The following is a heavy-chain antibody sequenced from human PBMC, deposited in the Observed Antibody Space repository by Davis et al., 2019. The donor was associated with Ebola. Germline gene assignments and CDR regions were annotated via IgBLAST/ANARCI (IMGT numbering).Heavy chain of an antibody. CDR2: IYHSGST. CDR3: ARARYYGSGSYHKGAFDF. D-gene: IGHD3-10*01. CDR1: GGSISSGGYS. Sequence: PSETLSLTCAVSGGSISSGGYSWSWIRQPPGKGLEWIGYIYHSGSTYYNPSLKSRVTISVDRSKNQFSLKLSSVTAADTAVYYCARARYYGSGSYHKGAFDFWGQGTLVTVSS. J-gene: IGHJ4*02. V-gene: IGHV4-30-2*01.